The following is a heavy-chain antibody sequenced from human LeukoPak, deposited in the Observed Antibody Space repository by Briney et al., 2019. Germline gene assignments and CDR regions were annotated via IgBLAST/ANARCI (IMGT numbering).Heavy chain of an antibody. J-gene: IGHJ4*02. CDR3: ARLNCGGDCYSDY. Sequence: PSETLSLTCAVYGGSFSGYYWNWIRQPPGKGLEWIGEINHGGSTNYNPSLKSRVTMSVDTSKNQFSLKLSSVTAADTAVYYCARLNCGGDCYSDYWGQGTLVTVSS. V-gene: IGHV4-34*01. CDR1: GGSFSGYY. D-gene: IGHD2-21*02. CDR2: INHGGST.